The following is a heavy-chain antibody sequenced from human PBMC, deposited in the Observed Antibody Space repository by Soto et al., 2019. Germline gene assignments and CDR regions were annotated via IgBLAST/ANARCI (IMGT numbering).Heavy chain of an antibody. J-gene: IGHJ4*02. CDR3: AREHTNSLAY. Sequence: SVKGRFTISRDNSKNTVYLQMKSLRPEDTAVYYCAREHTNSLAYWGQGTLVTVSS. D-gene: IGHD2-2*01. V-gene: IGHV3-30*01.